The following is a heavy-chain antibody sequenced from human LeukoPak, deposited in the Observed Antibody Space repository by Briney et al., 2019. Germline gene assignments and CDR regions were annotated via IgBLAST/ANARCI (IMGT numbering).Heavy chain of an antibody. J-gene: IGHJ3*02. Sequence: PGGSLKLSCAASGFTFSGSAMHWVRQASGKGLEWVGRIRSKANSYATAYAASVKGRFTISRDDSKNTAYLQMNSLKTEDTAVYYCTRHEDYYGPGSYYNAFDIWGQGTMVTVSS. CDR3: TRHEDYYGPGSYYNAFDI. V-gene: IGHV3-73*01. D-gene: IGHD3-10*01. CDR2: IRSKANSYAT. CDR1: GFTFSGSA.